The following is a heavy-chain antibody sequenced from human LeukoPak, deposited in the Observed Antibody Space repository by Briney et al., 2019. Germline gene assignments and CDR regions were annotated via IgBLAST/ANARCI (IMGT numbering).Heavy chain of an antibody. CDR3: ATPLAPGATSLIDY. D-gene: IGHD1-26*01. J-gene: IGHJ4*02. CDR1: GYTLTELS. CDR2: FDPEDGET. V-gene: IGHV1-24*01. Sequence: ASVKVSCKVSGYTLTELSMHWVRQAPGKGLEGMGGFDPEDGETIYAQKFQGRVTMTEDTSTDTAYMELSSLRSEDTAVYYCATPLAPGATSLIDYWGQGTLVTVSS.